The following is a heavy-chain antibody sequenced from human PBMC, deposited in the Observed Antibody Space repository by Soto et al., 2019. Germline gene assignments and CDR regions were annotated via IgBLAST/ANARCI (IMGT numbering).Heavy chain of an antibody. Sequence: KASETLSLTCTVSGGSISSGGYYWSWIRQHPGKGLEWIGYIYYSGSTYYNPSLKSRVTISVDTSKNQFSLKLSSVTAADTAVYYCARVPGIVVVPAAIPSSSWFDPWGQGTLVTVSS. D-gene: IGHD2-2*02. V-gene: IGHV4-31*03. CDR3: ARVPGIVVVPAAIPSSSWFDP. J-gene: IGHJ5*02. CDR2: IYYSGST. CDR1: GGSISSGGYY.